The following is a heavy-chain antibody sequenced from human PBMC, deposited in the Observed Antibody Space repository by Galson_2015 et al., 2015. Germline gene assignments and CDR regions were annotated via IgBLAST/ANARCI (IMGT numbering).Heavy chain of an antibody. CDR2: MNPNSGNT. D-gene: IGHD3-9*01. CDR1: GYTFTSYH. Sequence: SVKVSCKASGYTFTSYHINWVRQATGQGLEWMGWMNPNSGNTGYAQKFQGRVTMTRNTSITTAYLELSSLRSEDTAVYYCARARLDGSLNYYYGMDVWGQGTTVTVSS. CDR3: ARARLDGSLNYYYGMDV. J-gene: IGHJ6*02. V-gene: IGHV1-8*01.